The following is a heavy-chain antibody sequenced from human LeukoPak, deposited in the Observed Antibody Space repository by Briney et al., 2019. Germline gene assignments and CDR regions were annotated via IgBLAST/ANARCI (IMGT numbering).Heavy chain of an antibody. Sequence: ASVKVSCKASGGTFSSYAISWVRQAPGQGLEWRGGIIPIFGTANYAQKFQGRVTITADESTSTAYMELSSLRSEDTAVYYCARDWMGNYLNDPLIDYWGQGTLVTVSS. CDR2: IIPIFGTA. V-gene: IGHV1-69*13. CDR1: GGTFSSYA. CDR3: ARDWMGNYLNDPLIDY. D-gene: IGHD1-7*01. J-gene: IGHJ4*02.